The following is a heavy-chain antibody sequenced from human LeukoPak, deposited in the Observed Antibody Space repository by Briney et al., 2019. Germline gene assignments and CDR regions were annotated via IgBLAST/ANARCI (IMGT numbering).Heavy chain of an antibody. D-gene: IGHD3-22*01. J-gene: IGHJ4*02. CDR2: IQYDGSKT. Sequence: GGSLRLSCAGSGFTFSHYGMHWVRQAPGKGLEWVAGIQYDGSKTYYGDSVKGRFSISRDNSGNTLYLQMSSLRAEDTAVYYCARDGGYHDSSGYYHSYYFDYWGQGTLVTVSS. CDR1: GFTFSHYG. CDR3: ARDGGYHDSSGYYHSYYFDY. V-gene: IGHV3-33*01.